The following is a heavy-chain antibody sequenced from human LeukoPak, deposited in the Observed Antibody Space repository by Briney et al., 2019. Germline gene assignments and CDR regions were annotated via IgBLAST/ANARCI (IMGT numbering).Heavy chain of an antibody. V-gene: IGHV3-23*01. CDR3: ARELGLVATSD. CDR2: IGGSGAYT. Sequence: GGSLRLSCAASGFTFSSYAMNWVRQAPGKGLEWVSAIGGSGAYTYYADSVKGRFTISRDNSKNTLYLQMNSLRAEDTAVYYCARELGLVATSDWGQGTLVTVSS. CDR1: GFTFSSYA. D-gene: IGHD5-12*01. J-gene: IGHJ4*02.